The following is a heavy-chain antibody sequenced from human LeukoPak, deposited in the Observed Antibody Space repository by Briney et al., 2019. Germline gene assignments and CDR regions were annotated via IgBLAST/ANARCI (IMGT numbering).Heavy chain of an antibody. CDR2: IYYSGST. CDR3: ARDRQGLPGY. Sequence: PSETLSLTCTVSGGSISSHYWSWIRQPPGKGLEWIGYIYYSGSTNYNPSLKSRVTISVDTSKNQFSLKLSSVTAADTAVYYCARDRQGLPGYWGQGTLVTVSS. CDR1: GGSISSHY. D-gene: IGHD7-27*01. J-gene: IGHJ4*02. V-gene: IGHV4-59*11.